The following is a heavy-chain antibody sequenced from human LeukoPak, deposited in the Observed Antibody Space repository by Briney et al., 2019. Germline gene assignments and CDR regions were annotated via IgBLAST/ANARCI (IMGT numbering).Heavy chain of an antibody. CDR1: GGTFSSYA. V-gene: IGHV1-69*06. CDR2: IIPIFGTA. CDR3: ASATLRCSGGSCYEMDV. Sequence: SVKVSCKASGGTFSSYAISWVRQAPGQGLEWMGGIIPIFGTANYAQKFQGRVTITADKSTSTAYMELSSLRSEDTAVYYCASATLRCSGGSCYEMDVWGKGTTVTVSS. J-gene: IGHJ6*04. D-gene: IGHD2-15*01.